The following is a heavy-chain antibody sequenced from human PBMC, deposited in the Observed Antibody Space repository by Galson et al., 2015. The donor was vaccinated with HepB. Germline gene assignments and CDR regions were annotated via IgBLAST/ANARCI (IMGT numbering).Heavy chain of an antibody. Sequence: TLSLTCAVSGGSISSGPYSWSWIRQPPGKGLEWIGYIYHSGSTYYNPSLKSRVTISVDRSKNQFSLKLSSVTAADTAVYYCARDRPREGYGMDVWGQGTTVTVSS. V-gene: IGHV4-30-2*01. CDR1: GGSISSGPYS. CDR2: IYHSGST. D-gene: IGHD1-26*01. CDR3: ARDRPREGYGMDV. J-gene: IGHJ6*02.